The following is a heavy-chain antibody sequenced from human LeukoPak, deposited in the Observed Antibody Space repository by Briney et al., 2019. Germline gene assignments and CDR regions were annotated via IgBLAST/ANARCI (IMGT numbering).Heavy chain of an antibody. D-gene: IGHD6-19*01. V-gene: IGHV4-61*01. CDR2: IYYSGST. CDR1: GGSVSSGSYY. CDR3: ASPHQREGSSGWWDY. Sequence: SETLSLTCTVSGGSVSSGSYYWSWIRQPPGKGLEWIGYIYYSGSTNYNPSLKSRVTISIDTSKNQFSLKLSSVTAADTAVYYCASPHQREGSSGWWDYWGQGTLVTVSS. J-gene: IGHJ4*02.